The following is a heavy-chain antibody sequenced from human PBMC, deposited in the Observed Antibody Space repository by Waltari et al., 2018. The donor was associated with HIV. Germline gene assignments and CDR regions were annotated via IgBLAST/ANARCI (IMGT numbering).Heavy chain of an antibody. CDR1: GFTVSSHY. Sequence: EVQLVESGGGSSQPGRSVRLSCAAPGFTVSSHYMSWVRQAPGEGLEWVSVIYSSGKTYYADSVKGRFTISRDNSKNTLYLQMNRLRVEDTAVYYCDMYYYDSSGYSAAVWGQGTTVTVSS. D-gene: IGHD3-22*01. CDR3: DMYYYDSSGYSAAV. J-gene: IGHJ6*02. CDR2: IYSSGKT. V-gene: IGHV3-53*01.